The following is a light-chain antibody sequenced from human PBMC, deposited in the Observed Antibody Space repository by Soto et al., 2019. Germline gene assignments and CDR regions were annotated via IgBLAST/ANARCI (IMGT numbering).Light chain of an antibody. J-gene: IGKJ4*01. V-gene: IGKV3-20*01. Sequence: EIVLPQSPGTLSLSPGERATLSCRASQSVSSSYLAWYQQKPGQAPRLLIYDASSRATGIQDRFSGSGSGTDFTLTISRLEPEDFAVFYCQKYGSSPLTCGGGNTGAIK. CDR3: QKYGSSPLT. CDR2: DAS. CDR1: QSVSSSY.